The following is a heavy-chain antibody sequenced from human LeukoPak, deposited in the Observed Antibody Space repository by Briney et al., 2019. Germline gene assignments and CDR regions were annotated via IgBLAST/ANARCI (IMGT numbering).Heavy chain of an antibody. CDR1: GGSISGDNYY. Sequence: SETLSLTCTVPGGSISGDNYYWSWIRQPAGKGLEWIGRISTSGSTSYNPSLKSRVTISVDMSKNQFSLKVSSVTAADTAVYYCARHYYVWGSPPPGFDYWGQGTLVTVSS. CDR3: ARHYYVWGSPPPGFDY. V-gene: IGHV4-61*02. CDR2: ISTSGST. J-gene: IGHJ4*02. D-gene: IGHD3-16*01.